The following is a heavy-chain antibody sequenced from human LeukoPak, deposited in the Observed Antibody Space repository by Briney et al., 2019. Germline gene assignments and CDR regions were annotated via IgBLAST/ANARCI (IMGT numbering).Heavy chain of an antibody. Sequence: PSETLSLTCTVSGGSISSSSYYWGWIRQPPGKGLEWIGEINHSGSTNYNPSLKSRVTISVDTSKNQFSLKLSSVTAADTAVYYCARGITIFGVVIRYYYYYYYMDVWGKGTTVTVSS. CDR2: INHSGST. CDR1: GGSISSSSYY. D-gene: IGHD3-3*01. V-gene: IGHV4-39*07. J-gene: IGHJ6*03. CDR3: ARGITIFGVVIRYYYYYYYMDV.